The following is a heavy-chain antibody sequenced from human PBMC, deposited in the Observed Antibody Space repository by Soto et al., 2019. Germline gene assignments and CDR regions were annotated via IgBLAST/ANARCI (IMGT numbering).Heavy chain of an antibody. CDR3: ARGLGDGYNYVDY. D-gene: IGHD5-12*01. CDR1: GGSFSGYY. CDR2: INHSGST. J-gene: IGHJ4*02. V-gene: IGHV4-34*01. Sequence: SETLSLTCAVYGGSFSGYYWSWIRQPPGKGLEWIGEINHSGSTNYNPSLKSRVTISVDTSKNQFSLKLSSVTAADTAVYYCARGLGDGYNYVDYWGQGTLVTVSS.